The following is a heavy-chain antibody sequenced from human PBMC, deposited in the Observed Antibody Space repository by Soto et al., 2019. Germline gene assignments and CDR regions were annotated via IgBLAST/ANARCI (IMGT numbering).Heavy chain of an antibody. CDR2: ISYDGSNK. D-gene: IGHD3-22*01. CDR1: GFTFSSYA. V-gene: IGHV3-30*04. Sequence: GGSLRLSCAASGFTFSSYAMHWVRQAPGKGLEWEAVISYDGSNKYYADSVKGRFTISRDKSKNTLYLQMNSLRADDTAVCYCASPKGVVVAYFDYWGQGTLVTVSS. J-gene: IGHJ4*02. CDR3: ASPKGVVVAYFDY.